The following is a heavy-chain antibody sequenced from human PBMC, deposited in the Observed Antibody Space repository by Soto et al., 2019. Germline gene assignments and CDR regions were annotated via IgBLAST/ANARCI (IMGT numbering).Heavy chain of an antibody. CDR1: GFTFSSYG. V-gene: IGHV3-30*03. CDR2: ISYDGSNK. Sequence: PGGSLRLSCAASGFTFSSYGMHWVRQAPGKGLEWVAVISYDGSNKYYADSVKGRFTISRDNSKNTLYLQMNSLRDEDTAVYYCARRAASGSAGLDVWGQGTTVTVSS. J-gene: IGHJ6*02. D-gene: IGHD5-12*01. CDR3: ARRAASGSAGLDV.